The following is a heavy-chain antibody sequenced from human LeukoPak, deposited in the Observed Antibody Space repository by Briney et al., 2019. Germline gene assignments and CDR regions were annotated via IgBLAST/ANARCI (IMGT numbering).Heavy chain of an antibody. V-gene: IGHV4-59*01. CDR2: IYYSGST. CDR3: AREEGIFGVVIHDY. J-gene: IGHJ4*02. D-gene: IGHD3-3*01. CDR1: GGSISSYY. Sequence: SETLSLTCTVSGGSISSYYWSWIRQPPGKGLEWIGYIYYSGSTNYNPSLKSRVTISVDTSKNQFSLKLSSVTAADTAVYYCAREEGIFGVVIHDYWGQGTLVTVSS.